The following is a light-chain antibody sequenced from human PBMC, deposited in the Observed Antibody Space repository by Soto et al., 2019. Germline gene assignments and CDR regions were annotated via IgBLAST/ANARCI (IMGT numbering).Light chain of an antibody. V-gene: IGKV1-5*01. Sequence: DIQITQSPSTLSASVGERVTITCRASQIISDWLAWFQLKPGKAPNLLIYDASSLERGVPSRFSGSGSGTEFTLTISSLQPDDFATYYCQQYNNYATFGQGTKV. CDR1: QIISDW. CDR2: DAS. CDR3: QQYNNYAT. J-gene: IGKJ1*01.